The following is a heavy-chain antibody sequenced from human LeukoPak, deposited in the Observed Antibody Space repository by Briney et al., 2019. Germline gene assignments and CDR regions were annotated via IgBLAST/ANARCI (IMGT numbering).Heavy chain of an antibody. J-gene: IGHJ6*02. CDR2: IYYSGST. D-gene: IGHD3-10*01. CDR1: GGSISSSSYY. V-gene: IGHV4-39*01. CDR3: ARPWFGELSSVDFFPPDMDV. Sequence: KSSETLSLTCTVSGGSISSSSYYWGWIRQPPGKGLGWIGSIYYSGSTYYHPSLKSRVTISADTSKNQFSLKVSSVTAADTAVYYCARPWFGELSSVDFFPPDMDVWGQGTTVTVSS.